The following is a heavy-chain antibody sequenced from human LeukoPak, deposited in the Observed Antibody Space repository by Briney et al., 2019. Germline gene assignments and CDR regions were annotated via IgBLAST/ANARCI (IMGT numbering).Heavy chain of an antibody. CDR1: GGTFSRYA. CDR2: IIPIFGTA. D-gene: IGHD5-18*01. V-gene: IGHV1-69*06. J-gene: IGHJ4*02. Sequence: ASVKVSCKASGGTFSRYAISWVRQAPGQGLEWMGGIIPIFGTANYAQKFQGRVTITADKSTSTAYMELSSLRSEDTAVYYCARMFPRGYSYGHFDYWGQGTLVTVSS. CDR3: ARMFPRGYSYGHFDY.